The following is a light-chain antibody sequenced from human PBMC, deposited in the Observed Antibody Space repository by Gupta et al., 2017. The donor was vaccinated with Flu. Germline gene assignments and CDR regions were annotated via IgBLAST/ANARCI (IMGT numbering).Light chain of an antibody. V-gene: IGLV1-47*01. J-gene: IGLJ3*02. CDR1: SSNIGTNF. CDR2: RNN. Sequence: SSSNIGTNFVYWYRQLPGTAPNLLIYRNNQRSSGVPDRFAGSKSATSASLAISGLRSEDEADFYCATWDDRLSAWVFGGGTKLTVL. CDR3: ATWDDRLSAWV.